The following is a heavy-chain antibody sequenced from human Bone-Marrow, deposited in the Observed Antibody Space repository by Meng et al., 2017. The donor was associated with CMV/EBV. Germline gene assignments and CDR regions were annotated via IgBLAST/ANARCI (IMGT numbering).Heavy chain of an antibody. CDR3: AIARYYFDY. J-gene: IGHJ4*02. CDR2: INHSGST. D-gene: IGHD3-16*02. CDR1: GGSFSGYY. V-gene: IGHV4-34*01. Sequence: GSLRLSCAVYGGSFSGYYWSWIRQPPGKGLEWIGEINHSGSTNYNPSLKSRVTISVDTSKNQFSLKLSSVTAADTAVYYCAIARYYFDYWGQGTRVTVSS.